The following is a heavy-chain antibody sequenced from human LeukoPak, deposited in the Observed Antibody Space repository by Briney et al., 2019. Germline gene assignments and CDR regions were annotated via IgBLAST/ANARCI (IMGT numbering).Heavy chain of an antibody. D-gene: IGHD6-6*01. CDR1: GDSINSLDL. Sequence: SETLSLTCTVSGDSINSLDLWSWVRQPPGKGLEWIGEMYLSGTTHSNPSVKSRVTISIDKSKNQFFLNLSSVTAADTAVYYCAREHRSSKYFDSWGQGALMIVSS. V-gene: IGHV4-4*02. CDR2: MYLSGTT. CDR3: AREHRSSKYFDS. J-gene: IGHJ4*02.